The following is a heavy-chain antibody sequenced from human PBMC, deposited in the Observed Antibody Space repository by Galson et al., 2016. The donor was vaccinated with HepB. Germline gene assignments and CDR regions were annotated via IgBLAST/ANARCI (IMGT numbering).Heavy chain of an antibody. CDR1: DYTLTSYG. CDR3: ARVRDSSGWYQIRYFDL. Sequence: SCKASDYTLTSYGITWVRQAPGQGLEWMGWISAYNDKTNYAQKLKGRVTMTTDTSTNTAYMELRSLRSDDTAVYYCARVRDSSGWYQIRYFDLWGRGTLVTVSS. V-gene: IGHV1-18*01. J-gene: IGHJ2*01. D-gene: IGHD6-19*01. CDR2: ISAYNDKT.